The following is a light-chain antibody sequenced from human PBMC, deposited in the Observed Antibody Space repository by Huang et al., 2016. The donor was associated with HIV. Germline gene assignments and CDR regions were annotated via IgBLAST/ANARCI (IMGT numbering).Light chain of an antibody. CDR2: GAS. CDR3: QQYNSWPMYT. V-gene: IGKV3-15*01. CDR1: ESIGNN. Sequence: EIVMTQSPVTLSVSPGERATLSCRASESIGNNLAWYQQKPGQSPSLLMYGASTRAAAVPARFSGSGSVKEFTLTISSPQSEDFAVYFCQQYNSWPMYTFGQGTKLEIK. J-gene: IGKJ2*01.